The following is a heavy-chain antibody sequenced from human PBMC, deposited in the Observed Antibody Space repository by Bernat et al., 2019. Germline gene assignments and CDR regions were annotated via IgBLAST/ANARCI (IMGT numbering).Heavy chain of an antibody. CDR2: IYHSGRT. J-gene: IGHJ1*01. CDR3: ARVSIEAEYFQH. Sequence: QVQLQESGPGLVKPSETLSLTFAVSGYSISSGYYWGGIRQPPGKGLEGIGSIYHSGRTYYNPSLKSRVTISVNTSTNQLSLKLTAVTAADTAVYYCARVSIEAEYFQHWGQGTLVTVSS. V-gene: IGHV4-38-2*01. D-gene: IGHD2-8*01. CDR1: GYSISSGYY.